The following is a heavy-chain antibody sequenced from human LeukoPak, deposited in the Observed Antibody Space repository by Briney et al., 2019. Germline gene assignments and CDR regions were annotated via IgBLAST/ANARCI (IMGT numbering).Heavy chain of an antibody. CDR1: GFTFSSYE. Sequence: GGSLRLSCAASGFTFSSYEMNWVRQAPGKGLEWVSYISSSSSTIYYADSVKGRFTISRDNAKNSLYLQMNSLRAEDTAVYYCARAQNWNYDHWGQGTLVTVSS. CDR3: ARAQNWNYDH. CDR2: ISSSSSTI. J-gene: IGHJ5*02. V-gene: IGHV3-48*03. D-gene: IGHD1-7*01.